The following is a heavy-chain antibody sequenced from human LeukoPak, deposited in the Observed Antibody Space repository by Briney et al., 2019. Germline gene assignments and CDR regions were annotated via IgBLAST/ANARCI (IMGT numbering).Heavy chain of an antibody. CDR2: IRSKFYGGTT. CDR3: TRELHYYDSSGYSI. CDR1: GFTFSSYW. Sequence: PGGSLRLSCAASGFTFSSYWMTWVRQAPGKGLEWIGFIRSKFYGGTTEYAASVKGRFTISRDDSKSIAYLQMNSLKAEDTAVYYCTRELHYYDSSGYSIWGQGTMVTVSS. D-gene: IGHD3-22*01. J-gene: IGHJ3*02. V-gene: IGHV3-49*04.